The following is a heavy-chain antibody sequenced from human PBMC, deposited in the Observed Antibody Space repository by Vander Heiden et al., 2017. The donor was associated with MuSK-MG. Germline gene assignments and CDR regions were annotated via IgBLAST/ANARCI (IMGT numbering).Heavy chain of an antibody. Sequence: QVQLVQSGAEVTKPGASVKVSCKASGNTLTSYDINWVRQATGQGLEWMGWMNPNSVNTGYAQKFQGRVTMTRNTSISTAYMELSSLRSEDTAVYYCARGLSSSWYVGDYWGQGTLVTVSS. CDR3: ARGLSSSWYVGDY. V-gene: IGHV1-8*01. D-gene: IGHD6-13*01. CDR1: GNTLTSYD. J-gene: IGHJ4*02. CDR2: MNPNSVNT.